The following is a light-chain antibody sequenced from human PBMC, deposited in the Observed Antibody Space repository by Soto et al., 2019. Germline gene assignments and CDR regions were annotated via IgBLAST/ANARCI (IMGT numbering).Light chain of an antibody. V-gene: IGKV1-27*01. J-gene: IGKJ1*01. Sequence: DLQMTQSPSSLSASVGDRVTITCRASQGISNYLAWYQQKPGKVPKLLIYAASTLQSGVPSRLSGSGSGTDFTLTISSLQPEDVATYYCQKYNSARTFGQGTKVEIK. CDR1: QGISNY. CDR3: QKYNSART. CDR2: AAS.